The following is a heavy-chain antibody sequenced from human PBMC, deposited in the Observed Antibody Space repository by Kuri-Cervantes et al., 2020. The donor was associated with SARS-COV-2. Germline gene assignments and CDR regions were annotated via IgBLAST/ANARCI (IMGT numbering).Heavy chain of an antibody. Sequence: SETLSLTCAVYGGSFSGYYWSWIRQPPGKGLEWIGGINHSGSTNYNPSLKSRVTISVDTSKNQFSLKLSSVTAADTAVYYCARAQWSSGYSNIDYWGQGTLVTVSS. J-gene: IGHJ4*02. CDR1: GGSFSGYY. CDR3: ARAQWSSGYSNIDY. D-gene: IGHD3-22*01. V-gene: IGHV4-34*01. CDR2: INHSGST.